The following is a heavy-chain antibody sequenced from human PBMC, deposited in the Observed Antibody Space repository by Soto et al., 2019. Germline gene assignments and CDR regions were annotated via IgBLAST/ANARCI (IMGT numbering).Heavy chain of an antibody. V-gene: IGHV4-30-4*01. CDR2: VHYSVRS. Sequence: QVQLQESGPGLVKPSETLALTCTVSGGSLSTGDSYWGWIRQPPGKGLEWLGYVHYSVRSNYMSSFKSRATLSLNPSKNHFSVKLNSVTAADTAVYYCARAFGSVHSSDYSLKDVFDIWGRGTLVT. CDR1: GGSLSTGDSY. J-gene: IGHJ3*02. CDR3: ARAFGSVHSSDYSLKDVFDI. D-gene: IGHD6-25*01.